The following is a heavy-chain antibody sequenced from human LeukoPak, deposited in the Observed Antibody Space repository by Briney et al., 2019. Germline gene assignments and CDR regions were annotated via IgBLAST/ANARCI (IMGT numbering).Heavy chain of an antibody. D-gene: IGHD2-21*01. V-gene: IGHV4-59*01. CDR2: TYYSGST. Sequence: PETLSVTCAVPGGSISRYYWRWIRQPPQEGLERIGYTYYSGSTNYNPSLKSRVTISVGTSKNQFSLKLSSVTAADTAVYYCARDLPYCGGDCYSGYDAFDIWGQGTIVTVSS. CDR3: ARDLPYCGGDCYSGYDAFDI. J-gene: IGHJ3*02. CDR1: GGSISRYY.